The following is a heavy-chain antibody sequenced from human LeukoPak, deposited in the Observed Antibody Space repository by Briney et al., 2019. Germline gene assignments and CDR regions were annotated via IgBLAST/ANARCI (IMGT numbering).Heavy chain of an antibody. CDR3: ARVVGYCSGGSCYDYFDY. D-gene: IGHD2-15*01. V-gene: IGHV3-7*01. Sequence: GSLRLSCAASGFTFSSYWMSWVRQAPGKGLEWVANIKQDGSEKYYVDSVKGRFTISRDNAKNSLYLQMNSLRAEDTAVYYCARVVGYCSGGSCYDYFDYWGQGTLVTVSS. CDR2: IKQDGSEK. J-gene: IGHJ4*02. CDR1: GFTFSSYW.